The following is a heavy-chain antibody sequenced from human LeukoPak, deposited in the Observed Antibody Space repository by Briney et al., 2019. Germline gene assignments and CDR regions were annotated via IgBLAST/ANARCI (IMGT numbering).Heavy chain of an antibody. CDR2: ISGSGGST. Sequence: GGSLRLSCAASGFTFSSYAMHWVRQAPGKGLEWVSVISGSGGSTYYADSVKGRFTISRDNSKNTLYLQMNSLRAEDTAVYYCAKDYYYDSSGHSPFDYWGQGTLVTVSS. CDR3: AKDYYYDSSGHSPFDY. V-gene: IGHV3-23*01. J-gene: IGHJ4*02. D-gene: IGHD3-22*01. CDR1: GFTFSSYA.